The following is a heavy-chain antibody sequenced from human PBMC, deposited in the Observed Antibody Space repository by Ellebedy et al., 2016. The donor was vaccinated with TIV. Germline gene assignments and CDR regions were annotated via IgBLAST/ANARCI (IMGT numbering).Heavy chain of an antibody. CDR3: ARWFGELLYVRWFDP. V-gene: IGHV4-39*01. CDR1: GDSISRSSSY. CDR2: IYYSGST. D-gene: IGHD3-10*01. J-gene: IGHJ5*02. Sequence: SETLSLTCTVYGDSISRSSSYWGWIRQPPGKGLEWIGSIYYSGSTDYNPSLKSRVTISADKSKNQFSLRLSSVTAADTAVYYCARWFGELLYVRWFDPWGQGTLVTVSS.